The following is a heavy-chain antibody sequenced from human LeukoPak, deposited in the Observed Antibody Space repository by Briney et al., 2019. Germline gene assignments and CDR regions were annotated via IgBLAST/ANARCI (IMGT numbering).Heavy chain of an antibody. V-gene: IGHV4-59*01. CDR1: GGSISGYY. CDR2: IYYSGST. CDR3: ASTLPWGDY. Sequence: SETLSLTCTVSGGSISGYYWSWIRQPPGKGLEWIGYIYYSGSTNYNPSLKSRVTISVDTSKNQFSLKLSSVTAADMAVYYCASTLPWGDYWGQGTLVTVSS. J-gene: IGHJ4*02. D-gene: IGHD3-16*01.